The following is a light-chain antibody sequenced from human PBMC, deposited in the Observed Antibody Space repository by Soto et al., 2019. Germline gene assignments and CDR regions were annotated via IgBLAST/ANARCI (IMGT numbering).Light chain of an antibody. J-gene: IGKJ1*01. CDR2: DAS. CDR1: QSVSSY. CDR3: QQRSNWPPT. V-gene: IGKV3-11*01. Sequence: EIVLTQSPATLSLSPGERATLSCRASQSVSSYLAWYQQKPGQAPRLLIYDASNRATGIPARVSGSGSGTDFTLNISSLAPEDFAVYYGQQRSNWPPTFGQGPKVEIK.